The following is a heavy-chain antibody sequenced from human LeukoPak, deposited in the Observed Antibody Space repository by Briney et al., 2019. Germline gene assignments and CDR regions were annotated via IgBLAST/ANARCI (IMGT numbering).Heavy chain of an antibody. V-gene: IGHV3-7*01. D-gene: IGHD4-17*01. J-gene: IGHJ4*02. CDR1: GMTFRSHW. CDR2: IKSDGSEI. CDR3: ACLRGPSDY. Sequence: PGGSLRLSCAASGMTFRSHWMTWVRQTTGKGLEWLATIKSDGSEIYYLDSVKGRFTISRDNTKNSLYLQMDSLTADDTAVYFCACLRGPSDYWGQGTLVTVSS.